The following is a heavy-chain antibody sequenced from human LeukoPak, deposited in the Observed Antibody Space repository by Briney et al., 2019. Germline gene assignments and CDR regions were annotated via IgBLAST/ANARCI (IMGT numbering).Heavy chain of an antibody. CDR1: GFTFSDHY. J-gene: IGHJ4*02. D-gene: IGHD2-2*01. V-gene: IGHV3-72*01. CDR2: IKNKANSYTT. CDR3: APPVSMPEY. Sequence: GGSLKLSCAASGFTFSDHYMDWVRQAPGKGLEWVGRIKNKANSYTTEYAASVKGRLTISRDDSKNSLYLQMNSLKTEDTAVYYCAPPVSMPEYWGQGTLVTVAS.